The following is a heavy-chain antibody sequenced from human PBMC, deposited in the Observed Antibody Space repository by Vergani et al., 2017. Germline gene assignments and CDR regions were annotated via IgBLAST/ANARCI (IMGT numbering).Heavy chain of an antibody. D-gene: IGHD3-16*01. CDR1: GYSFSNHY. V-gene: IGHV1-46*01. CDR3: TSFPTETSEYYDSTGYYHRFFEK. CDR2: INPHNGGT. Sequence: QVQLVQSGAEVKKPGASVRVSCKASGYSFSNHYIHWVRQAPGQGLEWMGIINPHNGGTTYAQKFEGRVTMTEETSTNTIFLELSSLRSEDTAVYYCTSFPTETSEYYDSTGYYHRFFEKWGQGTLVTVSS. J-gene: IGHJ4*02.